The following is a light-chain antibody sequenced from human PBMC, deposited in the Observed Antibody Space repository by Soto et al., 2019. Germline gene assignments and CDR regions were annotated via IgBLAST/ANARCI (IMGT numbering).Light chain of an antibody. CDR1: SSDVGGYNY. CDR2: DVT. V-gene: IGLV2-14*01. J-gene: IGLJ1*01. Sequence: QSALTQPASVSGSPGQSITISCTGTSSDVGGYNYVSWYRQHPGKAPKLMIYDVTNRPSGVSNRFSGSKSGNTASLTISGLQAEDEADYYCSSYTSSSTLLVFGTGTKLTV. CDR3: SSYTSSSTLLV.